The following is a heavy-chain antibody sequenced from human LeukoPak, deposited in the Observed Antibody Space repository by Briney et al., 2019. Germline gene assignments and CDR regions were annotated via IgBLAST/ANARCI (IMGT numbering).Heavy chain of an antibody. V-gene: IGHV3-30*03. Sequence: GSLRLSCAASGFIFRGYGLHWVRQAPGKGLEWVAVILYDGSDKYYADSVKGRFTISRDNSKNTVSLQMNSLRVEDTAVYYCARIESSGSAIDIWGQGTMVTVSS. D-gene: IGHD3-22*01. J-gene: IGHJ3*02. CDR2: ILYDGSDK. CDR1: GFIFRGYG. CDR3: ARIESSGSAIDI.